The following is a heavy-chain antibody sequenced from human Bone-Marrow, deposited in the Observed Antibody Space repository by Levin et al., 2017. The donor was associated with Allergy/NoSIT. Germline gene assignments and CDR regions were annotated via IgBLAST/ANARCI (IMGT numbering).Heavy chain of an antibody. V-gene: IGHV4-4*02. Sequence: SQTLSLTCAVSGVSISSSNWWSWVRQSPGKRLEWIGEIYYSGRTNYNPSLNSRVTISVDKSKNQFSLKLTSMTAADTAIYYCAKDRVVGGEWGDHFYGMDVWGQGTTVTVSS. D-gene: IGHD3-16*01. CDR3: AKDRVVGGEWGDHFYGMDV. CDR2: IYYSGRT. J-gene: IGHJ6*02. CDR1: GVSISSSNW.